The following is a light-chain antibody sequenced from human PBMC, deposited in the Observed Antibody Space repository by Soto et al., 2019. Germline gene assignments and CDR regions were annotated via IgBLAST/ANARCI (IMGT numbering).Light chain of an antibody. CDR1: SSNIGSNT. V-gene: IGLV1-44*01. J-gene: IGLJ2*01. Sequence: QSVLTQPPSASGTPGQRVTISCSGSSSNIGSNTVSWYQQLPVTAPKLLIFSNNHRPSGVPDRFSGSKSGTSASLAISGLQSEDEADYYCAAWDDSLNAVVFGGGTKLTVL. CDR2: SNN. CDR3: AAWDDSLNAVV.